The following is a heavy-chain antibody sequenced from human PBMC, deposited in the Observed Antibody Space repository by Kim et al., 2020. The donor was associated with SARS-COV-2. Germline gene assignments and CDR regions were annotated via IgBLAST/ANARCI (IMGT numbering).Heavy chain of an antibody. V-gene: IGHV3-30*18. CDR3: AKSEVTTGSFQH. CDR1: GFTFSSYG. CDR2: ISYDGSNK. J-gene: IGHJ1*01. D-gene: IGHD4-17*01. Sequence: GGSLRLSCAASGFTFSSYGMHWVRQAPGKGLEWVAVISYDGSNKYYADSVKGRFTISRDNSKNTLYLQMNSLGDEDTAVYYCAKSEVTTGSFQHWGQGTLVTVSS.